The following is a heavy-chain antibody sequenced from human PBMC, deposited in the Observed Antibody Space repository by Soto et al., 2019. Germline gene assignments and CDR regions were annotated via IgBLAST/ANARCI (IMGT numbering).Heavy chain of an antibody. D-gene: IGHD2-8*02. V-gene: IGHV1-58*02. CDR1: GFTFTSSA. CDR3: ARQVTGLMGYAYDI. Sequence: SVKVSCKASGFTFTSSAMQWVRQARGQRLEWIGWIVVGSGNTNYAQKFQERVAITRDMSTSTAYMELSSLRSEDTAIYYCARQVTGLMGYAYDIWGQGTMVTVSS. CDR2: IVVGSGNT. J-gene: IGHJ3*02.